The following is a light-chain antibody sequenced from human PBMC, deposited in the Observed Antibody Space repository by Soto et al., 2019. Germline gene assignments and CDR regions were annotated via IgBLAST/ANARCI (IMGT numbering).Light chain of an antibody. V-gene: IGKV3-20*01. J-gene: IGKJ5*01. Sequence: SAAPGEKDTLSCRASQSVNIYLAWYQQKPGQTPRLIIYGASGRADGIPHRFSGSGFGTDFTLTIRKVVSEDCALAYRQFYGAPRSASLGQGTRLEIK. CDR2: GAS. CDR1: QSVNIY. CDR3: QFYGAPRSAS.